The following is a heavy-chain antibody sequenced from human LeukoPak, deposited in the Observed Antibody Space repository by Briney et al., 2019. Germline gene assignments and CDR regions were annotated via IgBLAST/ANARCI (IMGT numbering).Heavy chain of an antibody. CDR2: IYYSGST. CDR1: GGSISSGGYY. J-gene: IGHJ4*02. V-gene: IGHV4-31*03. D-gene: IGHD4-17*01. Sequence: SETLSLTCTVSGGSISSGGYYWSWIRQHPGKGLEWIGYIYYSGSTYYNPSLKSRVTISVDTSKNQFSLKLSSVTAADTAVYYCAMTTVTPFDYWGQGTLVTVSS. CDR3: AMTTVTPFDY.